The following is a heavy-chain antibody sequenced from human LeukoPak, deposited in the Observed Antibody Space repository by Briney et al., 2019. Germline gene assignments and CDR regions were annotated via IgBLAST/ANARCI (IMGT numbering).Heavy chain of an antibody. J-gene: IGHJ4*02. CDR1: GGSISSYY. D-gene: IGHD4-23*01. Sequence: PSETLSLTCTVSGGSISSYYWGWIRQPPGKGLEWIGSTYYSESTYYNPSLKSRVTISVDTSKNQFSLKLSSVTAADTAVYYCARNGSGNSDYWGQGTLVTVSS. V-gene: IGHV4-39*07. CDR2: TYYSEST. CDR3: ARNGSGNSDY.